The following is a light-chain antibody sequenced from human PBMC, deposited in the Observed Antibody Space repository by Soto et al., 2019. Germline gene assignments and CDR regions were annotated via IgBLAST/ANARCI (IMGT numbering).Light chain of an antibody. Sequence: DIQMTQSPSSLSASVGDRVTITCRASQSISSYLNWYQQKPGKAPNLLIYAASSLQSGVPSRFSGSGSGTDFTLTISSLQPEDFATYYCQQSYSTPRTVGQGTKVEI. CDR3: QQSYSTPRT. CDR2: AAS. J-gene: IGKJ1*01. V-gene: IGKV1-39*01. CDR1: QSISSY.